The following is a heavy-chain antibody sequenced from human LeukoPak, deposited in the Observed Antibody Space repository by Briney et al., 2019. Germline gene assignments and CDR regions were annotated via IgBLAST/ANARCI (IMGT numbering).Heavy chain of an antibody. CDR1: GGSFSGYY. CDR3: AREAHPQTHPTFDY. V-gene: IGHV4-34*01. Sequence: SETLSLTCAVYGGSFSGYYRSWIRQPPGKGLEWIGEINHSGSTNYNPSLKSRVTMSVDTSKNQFSLKLSSVTAADTAVYYCAREAHPQTHPTFDYWGQGTLVTVSS. CDR2: INHSGST. J-gene: IGHJ4*02.